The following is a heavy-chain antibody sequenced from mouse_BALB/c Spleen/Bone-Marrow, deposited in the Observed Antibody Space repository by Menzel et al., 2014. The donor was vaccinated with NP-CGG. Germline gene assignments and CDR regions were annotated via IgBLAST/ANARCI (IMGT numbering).Heavy chain of an antibody. CDR1: GYAFTNYL. CDR2: IYPGSGGT. J-gene: IGHJ2*01. V-gene: IGHV1-54*01. D-gene: IGHD1-1*01. Sequence: QVQLKQSGAELVRPGTSVKVSCKASGYAFTNYLIEWVKQRPGQGLEWIGVIYPGSGGTNYNEKFRDKATLTADKSSSTAYMQLSSLTSDDSAVYFCARGTTVYYFDYWGQGTILTVSS. CDR3: ARGTTVYYFDY.